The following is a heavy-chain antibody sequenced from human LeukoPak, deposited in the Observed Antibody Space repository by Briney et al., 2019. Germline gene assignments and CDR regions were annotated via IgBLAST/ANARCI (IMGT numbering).Heavy chain of an antibody. CDR3: ARVVMTTVTGPERLADYFDY. CDR2: IYYSGST. Sequence: PSETLSLTCTVSGGSISSGDYYWSWIRQPPGKGLEWIGYIYYSGSTYYNPSLKSRVTISVDTSKNQFSLKLSSVTAADTAVYYCARVVMTTVTGPERLADYFDYWGQGTLVTVSS. J-gene: IGHJ4*02. V-gene: IGHV4-30-4*08. D-gene: IGHD4-17*01. CDR1: GGSISSGDYY.